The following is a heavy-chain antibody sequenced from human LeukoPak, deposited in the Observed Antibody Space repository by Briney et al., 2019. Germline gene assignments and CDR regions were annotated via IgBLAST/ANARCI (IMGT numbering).Heavy chain of an antibody. J-gene: IGHJ4*02. CDR2: IKQDGSEK. CDR3: ARVWAYHYDSSGYYHDY. Sequence: PGGSLRLSCAASGFIVSSNYMSWVRQAPGKGLEWVANIKQDGSEKYYVDSVKGRFTISRDNAKNSLYLQMNSLRAEDTAVYYCARVWAYHYDSSGYYHDYWGQGTLVTVSS. CDR1: GFIVSSNY. D-gene: IGHD3-22*01. V-gene: IGHV3-7*01.